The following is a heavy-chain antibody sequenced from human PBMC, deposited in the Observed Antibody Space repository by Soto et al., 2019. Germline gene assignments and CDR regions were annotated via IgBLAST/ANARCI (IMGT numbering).Heavy chain of an antibody. CDR2: IYWDDDK. J-gene: IGHJ4*02. V-gene: IGHV2-5*02. Sequence: QITLKESGPTLVKPTQTLTLTCTFSGFSLDTTGVGVGWIRQPPGKALEWLALIYWDDDKRYSPSLKRRLTITKDTSKNQVVLAMTDMDPVDTATYYCAHLLGGCSSKGCSPLRYDYWGQGILVTVSS. D-gene: IGHD2-2*01. CDR1: GFSLDTTGVG. CDR3: AHLLGGCSSKGCSPLRYDY.